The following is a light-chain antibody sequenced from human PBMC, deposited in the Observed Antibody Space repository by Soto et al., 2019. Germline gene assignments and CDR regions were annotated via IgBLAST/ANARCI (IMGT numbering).Light chain of an antibody. V-gene: IGKV1-9*01. CDR3: QHYNGYPVT. Sequence: DIQLTQSPPFLSASVGDRVTVTCRASQTINNYLAWFRKKEGKAPEFLIYPASTLQGGVPSRFSGHGFGINFTLTISSLQPEDFATYYCQHYNGYPVTFGGGTKVE. CDR2: PAS. J-gene: IGKJ4*01. CDR1: QTINNY.